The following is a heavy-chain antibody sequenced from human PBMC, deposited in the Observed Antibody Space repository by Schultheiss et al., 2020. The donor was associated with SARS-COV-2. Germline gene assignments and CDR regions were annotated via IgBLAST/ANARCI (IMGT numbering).Heavy chain of an antibody. V-gene: IGHV3-30*04. CDR2: ISYDGSNK. CDR3: ARQGSAPAAFDI. CDR1: GFAFSGYA. Sequence: GGSLRLSCAASGFAFSGYALHWVRQAPGKGLEWVAVISYDGSNKYYADSVKGRFTISRDNSKNTLYLQMNSLRAEDTAVYYCARQGSAPAAFDIWGQGTMVTVSS. J-gene: IGHJ3*02.